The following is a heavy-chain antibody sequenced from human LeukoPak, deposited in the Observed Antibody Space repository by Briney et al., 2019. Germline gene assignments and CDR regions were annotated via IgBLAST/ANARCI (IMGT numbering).Heavy chain of an antibody. J-gene: IGHJ4*02. V-gene: IGHV3-23*01. D-gene: IGHD5-18*01. Sequence: GGSLRLSCAASGFTFSSYAVSWVRQAPGKGLEWVSAISGSGGSTYYADSVKGRFTISRDNSKNTLYLQMNSLRAEDTAVYYCATPPPYSYGGFDYWGQGTLVTVSS. CDR2: ISGSGGST. CDR1: GFTFSSYA. CDR3: ATPPPYSYGGFDY.